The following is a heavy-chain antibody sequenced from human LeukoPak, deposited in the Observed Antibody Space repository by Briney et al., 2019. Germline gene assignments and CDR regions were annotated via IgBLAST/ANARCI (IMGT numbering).Heavy chain of an antibody. D-gene: IGHD3-3*01. Sequence: ASVKVSCKASGYTFTSYGISWVRQAPGQGLEWMGWISAYYGNTNYAQKLQGRVTMTTDTSTSTAYMELRSLRSDDTAVYYCARGLYDFWSGYYNPKDAFDIWGQGTMVTVSS. CDR2: ISAYYGNT. V-gene: IGHV1-18*01. J-gene: IGHJ3*02. CDR3: ARGLYDFWSGYYNPKDAFDI. CDR1: GYTFTSYG.